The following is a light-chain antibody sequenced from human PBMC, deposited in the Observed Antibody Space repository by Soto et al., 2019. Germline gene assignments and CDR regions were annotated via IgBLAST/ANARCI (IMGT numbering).Light chain of an antibody. V-gene: IGLV2-14*01. CDR2: DVS. Sequence: QSALTQPASVSGSPGQSITISCTGTSSDVGGYNSVSWYQQHPGKPPKLMIFDVSNRPSGVSNRFSGSKSGNTASLTISGLQAEDEADDYCSSYTSSSTLYVFGTGTKLTVL. CDR1: SSDVGGYNS. J-gene: IGLJ1*01. CDR3: SSYTSSSTLYV.